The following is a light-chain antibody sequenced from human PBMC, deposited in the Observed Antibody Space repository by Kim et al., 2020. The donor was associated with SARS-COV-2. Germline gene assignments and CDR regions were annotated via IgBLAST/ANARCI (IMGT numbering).Light chain of an antibody. V-gene: IGLV1-47*01. Sequence: QPVLNQPPSASGTPGQRVTISCSGSNSNIGSSYVYWYRHLPGTAPTLLIYRNNQRPSGVPDRFSGSKSGTSASLAISGLRSEDEAHYYCSAWDDRLNGRVFGGGTQLTVL. J-gene: IGLJ3*02. CDR2: RNN. CDR3: SAWDDRLNGRV. CDR1: NSNIGSSY.